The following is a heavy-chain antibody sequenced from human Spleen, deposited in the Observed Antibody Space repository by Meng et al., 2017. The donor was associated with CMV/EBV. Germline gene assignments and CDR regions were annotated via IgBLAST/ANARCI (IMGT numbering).Heavy chain of an antibody. CDR2: IYYSGST. D-gene: IGHD1-26*01. V-gene: IGHV4-59*01. J-gene: IGHJ3*02. Sequence: QLQLQESGPGLVKPSETLSLTCTVSGGSISSYYWSWIRQPPGKGLEWIGYIYYSGSTNYNPSLKSRVTISVDTSKNQFSLKLSSVTAADTAVYYCARCGVGATREAFDIWGQGTMVTVSS. CDR3: ARCGVGATREAFDI. CDR1: GGSISSYY.